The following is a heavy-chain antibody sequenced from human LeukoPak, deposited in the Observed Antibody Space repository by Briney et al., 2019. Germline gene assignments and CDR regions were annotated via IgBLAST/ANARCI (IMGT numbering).Heavy chain of an antibody. Sequence: GGSLRLSCAASGFTVSSNYMSWVRQAPGKGLEWVSVIYSGGSTYYADSVKGRFTISRDNSKNTLYLQMNSLRAEDTAVYYCARERAYYYDSSGLGPDAFDIWGQGTMVTVSS. CDR2: IYSGGST. D-gene: IGHD3-22*01. CDR3: ARERAYYYDSSGLGPDAFDI. V-gene: IGHV3-66*01. CDR1: GFTVSSNY. J-gene: IGHJ3*02.